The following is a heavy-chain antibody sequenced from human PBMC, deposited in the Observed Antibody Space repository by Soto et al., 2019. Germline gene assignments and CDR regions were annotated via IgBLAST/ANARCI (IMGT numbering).Heavy chain of an antibody. CDR2: IIPIFGTA. J-gene: IGHJ6*02. Sequence: VKVSCKASGGTFSSYAISWVRQAPGQGLEWMGGIIPIFGTANYAQKFQGRVTITADESTSTAYMELSSLRSEDTAVYYCARDRGGEWELLNYYGMDVWGQGTTVTVSS. D-gene: IGHD1-26*01. CDR1: GGTFSSYA. V-gene: IGHV1-69*13. CDR3: ARDRGGEWELLNYYGMDV.